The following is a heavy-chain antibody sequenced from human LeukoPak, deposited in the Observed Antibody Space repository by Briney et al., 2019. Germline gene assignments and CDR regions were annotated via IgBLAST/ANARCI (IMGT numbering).Heavy chain of an antibody. D-gene: IGHD4-17*01. Sequence: GGSLRLSCAASGFTFSSYWMSWVRQAPGKWLEWVANIRQDGSEKYYVDSVKGRFTISRDNAKNSLYLQMNSLRAEDTAVYYCARGGVTTLFDYWGQGTLVAVSA. CDR3: ARGGVTTLFDY. V-gene: IGHV3-7*01. J-gene: IGHJ4*02. CDR1: GFTFSSYW. CDR2: IRQDGSEK.